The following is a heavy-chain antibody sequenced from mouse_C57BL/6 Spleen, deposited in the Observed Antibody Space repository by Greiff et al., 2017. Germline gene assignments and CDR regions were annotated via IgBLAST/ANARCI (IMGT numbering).Heavy chain of an antibody. D-gene: IGHD1-1*01. CDR1: GYTFTSYW. CDR3: ARDNYGTPYWYFGV. J-gene: IGHJ1*03. Sequence: QVQLKQPGAELVRPGSSVKLSCKASGYTFTSYWMHWVKQRPIQGLEWIGNIDPSESETHYNQKFKDKATLTVDKYSSTAYMQLSSLTSEDSAVYYCARDNYGTPYWYFGVWGTGTTVTVSS. CDR2: IDPSESET. V-gene: IGHV1-52*01.